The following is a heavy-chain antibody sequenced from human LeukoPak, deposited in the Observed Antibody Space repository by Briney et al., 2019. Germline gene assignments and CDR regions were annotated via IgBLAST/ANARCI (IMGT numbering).Heavy chain of an antibody. V-gene: IGHV4-34*01. D-gene: IGHD3-3*01. CDR2: INHSGST. Sequence: SETLPLTCAVYGGSLSGYYWSWIRQPPGKGLEWIGEINHSGSTNYNPSLKSRVTISVDTSKNQFSLKLSSVTAADTAVYYCARVDDFWSGYYTGMKFDPWGQGTLVTVSS. CDR1: GGSLSGYY. J-gene: IGHJ5*02. CDR3: ARVDDFWSGYYTGMKFDP.